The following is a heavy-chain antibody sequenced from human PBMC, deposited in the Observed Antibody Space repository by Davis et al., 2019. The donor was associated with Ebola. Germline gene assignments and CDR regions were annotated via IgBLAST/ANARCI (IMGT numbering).Heavy chain of an antibody. D-gene: IGHD4-17*01. CDR3: ARYGDYTSVDY. Sequence: SETLSLTCTVSGGSISSYYWSWIRQPPGKGLEWIGYIHDNGDTKSNPSLKSRVTISVDTSKNQFSLKLSSVTAADTAVYYCARYGDYTSVDYWGQGTLVTVSS. J-gene: IGHJ4*02. V-gene: IGHV4-4*08. CDR1: GGSISSYY. CDR2: IHDNGDT.